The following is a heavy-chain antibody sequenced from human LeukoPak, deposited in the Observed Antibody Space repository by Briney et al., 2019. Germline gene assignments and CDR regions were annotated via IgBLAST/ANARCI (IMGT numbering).Heavy chain of an antibody. CDR1: GYTFTSYA. CDR3: ARDIVVVPAPMPFYGMDV. J-gene: IGHJ6*04. CDR2: INAGNGNT. V-gene: IGHV1-3*01. D-gene: IGHD2-2*01. Sequence: ASVKVSCKASGYTFTSYAMHWVRQAPGQRLEWMGLINAGNGNTKYSQKVQGRVTITRYTSASTAYMELSSLRSEDTDVYYCARDIVVVPAPMPFYGMDVWGKGTTVTVSS.